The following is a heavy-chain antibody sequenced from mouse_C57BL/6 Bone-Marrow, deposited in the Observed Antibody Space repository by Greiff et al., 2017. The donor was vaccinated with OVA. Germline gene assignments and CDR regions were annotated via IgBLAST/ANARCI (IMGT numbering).Heavy chain of an antibody. CDR2: LFLGCIP. V-gene: IGHV2-5*01. D-gene: IGHD1-1*01. J-gene: IGHJ1*03. CDR1: GFSLTSYG. Sequence: VQLQQSGPGLVQPSQSLSITCTVSGFSLTSYGVHWVRPSPGKGLEFLFFLFLGCIPDYHAAFMSRLSITKDNSKSQVFFKMNSLQADDTAIYYCAKKYWSYGSRYFDVWGTGTTVTVSS. CDR3: AKKYWSYGSRYFDV.